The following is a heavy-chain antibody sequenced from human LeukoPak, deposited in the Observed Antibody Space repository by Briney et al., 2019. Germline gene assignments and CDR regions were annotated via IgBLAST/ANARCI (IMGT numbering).Heavy chain of an antibody. D-gene: IGHD6-13*01. CDR2: INHSGST. Sequence: SETLSLTCAVYGGSFSGYYWSWTRQPPGTGLEWIGEINHSGSTNYNPSLKSRVTISVDTSKNQFSLKLSSVTAADTAVYYCARGLAAAGKRRFDPWGQGTQVTVSS. J-gene: IGHJ5*02. CDR1: GGSFSGYY. V-gene: IGHV4-34*01. CDR3: ARGLAAAGKRRFDP.